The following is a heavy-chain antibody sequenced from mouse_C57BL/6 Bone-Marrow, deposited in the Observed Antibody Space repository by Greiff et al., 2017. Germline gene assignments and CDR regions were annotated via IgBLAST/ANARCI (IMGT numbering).Heavy chain of an antibody. CDR1: GYTFTSSW. V-gene: IGHV1-55*01. CDR2: IYPGSGST. Sequence: VQLQQPGAELVKPGASVKMSCKASGYTFTSSWITWVKQRPGQGLEWIGDIYPGSGSTNYNEKFKSKATLTVDTSSSTAYMQLSSLTSEDSAVYYCARGGVYGNYEAYWGQGTLGTVSA. J-gene: IGHJ3*01. D-gene: IGHD2-1*01. CDR3: ARGGVYGNYEAY.